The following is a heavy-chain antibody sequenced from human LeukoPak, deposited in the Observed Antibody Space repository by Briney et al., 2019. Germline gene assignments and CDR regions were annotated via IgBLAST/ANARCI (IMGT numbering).Heavy chain of an antibody. V-gene: IGHV4-4*07. D-gene: IGHD2-2*01. CDR3: ARDGCSSTSCYAYYYYYMDV. Sequence: PSETLSLTCTVSGGSISSYYWSWIRQPAGKGLEWIGRIYTSGSTNYNPSLKSRVTMSVDTSKNQFSLKLSSVTAADTAVHYCARDGCSSTSCYAYYYYYMDVWGKGTTVTVSS. CDR1: GGSISSYY. CDR2: IYTSGST. J-gene: IGHJ6*03.